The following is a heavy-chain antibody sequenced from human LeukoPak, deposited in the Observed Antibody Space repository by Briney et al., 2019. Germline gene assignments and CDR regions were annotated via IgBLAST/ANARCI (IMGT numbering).Heavy chain of an antibody. D-gene: IGHD1-14*01. V-gene: IGHV3-7*01. Sequence: GGSLRLSCAVSGFTFSSYWMSWVRQAPGKGLECVANINEDGSKKYYVDSVKGRFSISRDNAKNSLYLQMNSLRAEDTAVYYCATTTHFDYWGQGILVTVSS. J-gene: IGHJ4*02. CDR1: GFTFSSYW. CDR3: ATTTHFDY. CDR2: INEDGSKK.